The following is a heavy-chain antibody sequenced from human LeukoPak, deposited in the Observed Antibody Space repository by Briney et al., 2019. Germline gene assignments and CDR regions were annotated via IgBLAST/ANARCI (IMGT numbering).Heavy chain of an antibody. CDR3: ARVLVGSWYYYYGMDV. D-gene: IGHD6-13*01. CDR1: GGSISIYY. V-gene: IGHV4-59*01. CDR2: IYYSGST. J-gene: IGHJ6*02. Sequence: PSETLSLTCTVSGGSISIYYWSWIRQPPGKGLEWIGYIYYSGSTNYNPSLKSRVTISVDTSKNQFSLKLSSVTAADTAVYYCARVLVGSWYYYYGMDVWGQGTTVTVSS.